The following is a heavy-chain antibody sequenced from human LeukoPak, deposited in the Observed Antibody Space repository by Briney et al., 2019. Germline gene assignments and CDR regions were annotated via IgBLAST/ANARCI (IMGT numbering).Heavy chain of an antibody. J-gene: IGHJ4*02. Sequence: PGGSLRLSCAASGFTFSSYWVHWVRQAPGKGLVWVSRIKTDGSSTTYADSVKGRFTISRDNAKNTLYLQMNSLRAEDTAVYYCARDLSYGFDYWGQGTLVTVS. CDR3: ARDLSYGFDY. CDR1: GFTFSSYW. CDR2: IKTDGSST. V-gene: IGHV3-74*01. D-gene: IGHD1-26*01.